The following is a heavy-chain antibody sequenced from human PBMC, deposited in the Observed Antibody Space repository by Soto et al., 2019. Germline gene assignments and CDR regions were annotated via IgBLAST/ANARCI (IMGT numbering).Heavy chain of an antibody. CDR3: ARVTALAVGYDFAY. CDR2: IYYSENT. V-gene: IGHV4-59*01. Sequence: PGKGLEGIGNIYYSENTNYNPSLKSRVTISVDTSKNQFSLKLSSVTAADTAVYYCARVTALAVGYDFAYWLHRSLVTVSS. J-gene: IGHJ4*01. D-gene: IGHD5-12*01.